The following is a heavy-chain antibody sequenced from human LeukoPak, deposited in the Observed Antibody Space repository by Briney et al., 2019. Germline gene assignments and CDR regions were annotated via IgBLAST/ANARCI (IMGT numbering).Heavy chain of an antibody. CDR2: INHSGST. V-gene: IGHV4-34*01. CDR3: ARIACSGGSCYSQRGAFDI. D-gene: IGHD2-15*01. CDR1: GGSFSGYY. J-gene: IGHJ3*02. Sequence: ASETLSLTCAVYGGSFSGYYWSWIRQPPGKGLEWIGEINHSGSTNYNPSLKSRVTISVDTSKNHFSLKLTSVTAADTAVYYCARIACSGGSCYSQRGAFDIWGQGTMVTVSS.